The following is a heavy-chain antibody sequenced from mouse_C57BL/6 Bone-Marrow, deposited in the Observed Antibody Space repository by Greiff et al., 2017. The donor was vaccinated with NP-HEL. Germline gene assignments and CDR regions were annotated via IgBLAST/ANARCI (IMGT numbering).Heavy chain of an antibody. CDR3: ARYYGSPLAY. V-gene: IGHV3-6*01. D-gene: IGHD1-1*01. CDR2: ISYDGSN. J-gene: IGHJ3*01. Sequence: VQLKQSGPGLVKPSQSLSLTCSVTGYSITSGYYWNWIRQFPGNKLEWMGYISYDGSNNYNPSLKNRISITRDTSKNQFFLKLNSVTTEDTATYYCARYYGSPLAYWGQGTLVTVSA. CDR1: GYSITSGYY.